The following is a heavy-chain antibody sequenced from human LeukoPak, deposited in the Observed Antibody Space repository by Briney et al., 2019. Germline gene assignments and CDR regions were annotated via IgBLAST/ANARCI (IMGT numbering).Heavy chain of an antibody. CDR2: IYYSGST. CDR3: ARDASYNYRSGGSPPFDH. CDR1: GGSISSSSYY. J-gene: IGHJ4*02. D-gene: IGHD2-15*01. V-gene: IGHV4-39*07. Sequence: SETLSLTCTVSGGSISSSSYYWGWIRQPPGKGLEWIGSIYYSGSTYYNPSLKSRVTISVDTSKNQFSLKLTSVTAADTAVYFCARDASYNYRSGGSPPFDHWGQGTLVTVSS.